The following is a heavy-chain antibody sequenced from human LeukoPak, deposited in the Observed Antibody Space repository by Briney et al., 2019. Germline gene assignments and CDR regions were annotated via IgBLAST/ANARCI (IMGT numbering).Heavy chain of an antibody. D-gene: IGHD3-22*01. Sequence: ASVKVSCKASGYTFTSYGISWVRQAPGQGLEWMGWISAYNGNTNYAQKLQGRVTMTTDTSTSTAYMELRSLRSEDTAVYYCARDPDDSSGYYYDNFDYWGQGTLVTVSS. CDR1: GYTFTSYG. J-gene: IGHJ4*02. CDR2: ISAYNGNT. CDR3: ARDPDDSSGYYYDNFDY. V-gene: IGHV1-18*04.